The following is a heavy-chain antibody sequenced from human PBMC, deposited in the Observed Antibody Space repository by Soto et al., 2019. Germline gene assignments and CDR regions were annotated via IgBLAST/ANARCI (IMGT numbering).Heavy chain of an antibody. Sequence: SVKVSCKASGGTFSSYAISWVRQAPGQGLEWMGGITPIFGTANYAQKFQGRVTITADESTSTAYMELSSLRSEDTAVYYCASKAGIAAAVALYYGMDVWGQGTTVTSP. V-gene: IGHV1-69*13. CDR2: ITPIFGTA. CDR3: ASKAGIAAAVALYYGMDV. J-gene: IGHJ6*02. CDR1: GGTFSSYA. D-gene: IGHD6-13*01.